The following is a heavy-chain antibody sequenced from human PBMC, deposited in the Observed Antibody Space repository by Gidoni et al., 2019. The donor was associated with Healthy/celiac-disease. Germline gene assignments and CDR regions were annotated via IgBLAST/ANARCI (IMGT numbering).Heavy chain of an antibody. J-gene: IGHJ4*02. CDR3: AKDQEWELLPDY. V-gene: IGHV3-23*01. CDR1: GFTFSSYA. Sequence: VQLLESGGGLVQPGGSLRLSCAAYGFTFSSYAMSWVRQAPGKGLEWVSAISGSGVSTYYADSVKGRFTISRDNSKNTLYLQMNSLRAEDTAVYYCAKDQEWELLPDYWGQGTLVTVSS. D-gene: IGHD1-26*01. CDR2: ISGSGVST.